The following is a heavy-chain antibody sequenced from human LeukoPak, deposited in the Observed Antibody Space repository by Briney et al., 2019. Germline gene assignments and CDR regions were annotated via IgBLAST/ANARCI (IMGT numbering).Heavy chain of an antibody. D-gene: IGHD6-13*01. CDR3: ARVDSSSIIAY. V-gene: IGHV4-4*07. CDR2: IYSSGST. J-gene: IGHJ4*02. Sequence: SETLSLTCTVSGGSISSYYWSWIRQPAGKGLEWIGRIYSSGSTNYNPSLKSRVTMSVDTSKNQFSLKMSSVAAADTAVYYCARVDSSSIIAYWGQGTLVTVSS. CDR1: GGSISSYY.